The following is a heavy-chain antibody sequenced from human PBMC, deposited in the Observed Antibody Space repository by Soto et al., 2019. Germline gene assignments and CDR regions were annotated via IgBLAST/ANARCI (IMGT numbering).Heavy chain of an antibody. CDR1: CGSIISGDYY. Sequence: PSETLSLTCTFSCGSIISGDYYWSWIRQPPGKGLEWIGYIYYSGSTYYNPSLKSRVTISVDTSKNQFSLKLSSVTAADTAVYYCARDPRTYCSSTSCYDAFDIWGQGTMVTVSS. J-gene: IGHJ3*02. D-gene: IGHD2-2*01. V-gene: IGHV4-30-4*01. CDR3: ARDPRTYCSSTSCYDAFDI. CDR2: IYYSGST.